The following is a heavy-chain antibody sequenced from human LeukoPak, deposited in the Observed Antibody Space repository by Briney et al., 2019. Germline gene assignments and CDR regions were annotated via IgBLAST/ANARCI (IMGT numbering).Heavy chain of an antibody. CDR2: IYYSGST. Sequence: SETLSLTCTVSGGSISSYYWSWIRQPPGKGLEWIGSIYYSGSTYYNPSLKSRVTISVDTSKNQFSLKLGSVTAADTAVYYCAREEGIAAAPPNWFDPWGQGTLVTVSS. CDR3: AREEGIAAAPPNWFDP. V-gene: IGHV4-59*12. J-gene: IGHJ5*02. D-gene: IGHD6-13*01. CDR1: GGSISSYY.